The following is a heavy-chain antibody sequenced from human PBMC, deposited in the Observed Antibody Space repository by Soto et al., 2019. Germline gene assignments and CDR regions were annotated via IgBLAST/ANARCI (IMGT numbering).Heavy chain of an antibody. CDR3: VRRGIGDLHGLVDV. V-gene: IGHV4-59*08. J-gene: IGHJ6*02. Sequence: QVQLQQSGPGLVKPSETLSLTCTVSSGPSRSHNWGWIRQPPGGGLEWIGYIYHTGDTSENPSLSSRVTISADTSTNHISLTLSSVAAADTAVYYCVRRGIGDLHGLVDVWGQGTRVSVSS. CDR2: IYHTGDT. CDR1: SGPSRSHN. D-gene: IGHD3-10*01.